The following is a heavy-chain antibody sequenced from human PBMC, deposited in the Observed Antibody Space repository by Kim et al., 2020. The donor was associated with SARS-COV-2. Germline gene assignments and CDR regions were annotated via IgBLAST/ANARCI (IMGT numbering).Heavy chain of an antibody. V-gene: IGHV1-2*06. CDR2: INPNSGGT. J-gene: IGHJ4*02. CDR3: ARVRSSNWPNEGLDY. D-gene: IGHD6-13*01. CDR1: GYTFTGYY. Sequence: ASVKVSCKASGYTFTGYYMHWVRQAPGQGLEWMGRINPNSGGTNYAQKFQGRVTMTRDTSISTAYMELSRLRSDDTAVYYCARVRSSNWPNEGLDYWGQGTLVTVSS.